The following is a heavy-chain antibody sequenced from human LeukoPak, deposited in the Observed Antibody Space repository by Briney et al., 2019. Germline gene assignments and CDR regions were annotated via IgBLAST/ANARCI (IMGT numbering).Heavy chain of an antibody. Sequence: SETLSVTCTVSGGSVSGSSYYWGWIRQPPGKGLEWIGSIYYSGNSYYNPSLKSRVTTSVDTSKDQFSLRLSSVTAADTAVYYCARLVSRIRDAFDFWGQGTMVTVSS. V-gene: IGHV4-39*01. CDR3: ARLVSRIRDAFDF. J-gene: IGHJ3*01. CDR2: IYYSGNS. CDR1: GGSVSGSSYY.